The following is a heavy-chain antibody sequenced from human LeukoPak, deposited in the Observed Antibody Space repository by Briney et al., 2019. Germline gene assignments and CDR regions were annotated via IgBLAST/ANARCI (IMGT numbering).Heavy chain of an antibody. V-gene: IGHV3-23*01. J-gene: IGHJ1*01. D-gene: IGHD3-10*01. Sequence: PGGSLRLSCAASGFTFSSYAMNWVRQAPGKGLEWVSAISGGCGTTYYAASVKARFAISKDNSRNTLHLQMHRLRVEDTAMYYRARDTDYYGSGRQGYFDHWGQGTLVTVSS. CDR2: ISGGCGTT. CDR1: GFTFSSYA. CDR3: ARDTDYYGSGRQGYFDH.